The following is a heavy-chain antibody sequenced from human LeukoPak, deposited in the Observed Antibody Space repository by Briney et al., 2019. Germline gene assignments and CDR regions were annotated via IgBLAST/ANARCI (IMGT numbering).Heavy chain of an antibody. Sequence: GGSLRLSCAASGFTFSSYAMSWVRQAPGKGLEWVSAISGSGGSTYYADSVKGRFTISRDNSKSTLYLQMNSLRAEDTAVYYCAKFAYERYYYGMDVWGQGTTVTVSS. D-gene: IGHD3-22*01. CDR1: GFTFSSYA. CDR2: ISGSGGST. V-gene: IGHV3-23*01. J-gene: IGHJ6*02. CDR3: AKFAYERYYYGMDV.